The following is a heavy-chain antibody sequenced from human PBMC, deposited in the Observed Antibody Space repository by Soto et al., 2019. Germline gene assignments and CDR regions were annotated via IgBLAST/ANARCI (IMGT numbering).Heavy chain of an antibody. CDR1: GFTFSSYG. D-gene: IGHD3-10*01. Sequence: GGSLRLSCAASGFTFSSYGMHWVRQAPGKGLEWVAVISYDGSNKYYADSVKGRFTVSRDNSKNTLYLQMNSLRAEDTAVYYCAKVLRRITMVRGVITGPDYWGQGTLVTVSS. CDR3: AKVLRRITMVRGVITGPDY. J-gene: IGHJ4*02. CDR2: ISYDGSNK. V-gene: IGHV3-30*18.